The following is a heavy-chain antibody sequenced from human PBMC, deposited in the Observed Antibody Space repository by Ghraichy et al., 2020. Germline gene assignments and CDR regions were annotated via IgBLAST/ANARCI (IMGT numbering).Heavy chain of an antibody. Sequence: LSLTCAASGFTFSSHAMTWVRQAPGKGLEYVAGISAGGDSTYYADSVKGRFTFSRDNSKNTLYMQMNSLRAEDTAVYFCAKELGGSGLFDYWGQGTLVTVSS. V-gene: IGHV3-23*01. CDR3: AKELGGSGLFDY. CDR2: ISAGGDST. D-gene: IGHD2-15*01. CDR1: GFTFSSHA. J-gene: IGHJ4*02.